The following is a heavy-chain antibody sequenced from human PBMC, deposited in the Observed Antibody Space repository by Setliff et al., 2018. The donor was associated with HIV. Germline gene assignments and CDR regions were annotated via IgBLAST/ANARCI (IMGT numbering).Heavy chain of an antibody. J-gene: IGHJ6*03. CDR3: ARDAFDYTAYYYSYMDA. V-gene: IGHV1-46*01. D-gene: IGHD4-4*01. CDR1: GYTFTNYY. CDR2: INPSGGST. Sequence: SVKVSCKASGYTFTNYYIHWVRQAPGQGLEWMGIINPSGGSTTYAQKFQGRVTMTRDTSTSTVYMELSSLRSEDTAVYYCARDAFDYTAYYYSYMDAWGKGTTVTVSS.